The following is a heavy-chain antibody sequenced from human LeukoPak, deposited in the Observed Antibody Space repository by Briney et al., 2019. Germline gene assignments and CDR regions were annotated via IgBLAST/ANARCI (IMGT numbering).Heavy chain of an antibody. CDR3: ARPDTIGRSGSFSS. CDR2: INPYSGGT. CDR1: GYTLTVYY. V-gene: IGHV1-2*02. Sequence: GASVKVSCKASGYTLTVYYMHWVRQAPGQGLEWMGWINPYSGGTNLAQNFQGRVTLTRDTSLNTAYMEMTSLTTDDTAVYYCARPDTIGRSGSFSSWGQGTLVTVSS. D-gene: IGHD3-10*01. J-gene: IGHJ4*02.